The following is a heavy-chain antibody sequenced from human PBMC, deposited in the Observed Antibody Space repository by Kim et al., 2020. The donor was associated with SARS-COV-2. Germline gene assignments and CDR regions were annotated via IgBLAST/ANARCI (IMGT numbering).Heavy chain of an antibody. J-gene: IGHJ6*02. D-gene: IGHD5-18*01. Sequence: AQKFKGRVTMTRDTSISTAYMELSRLRSDDTAVYYCARDRVGYIYGSMDVWGQGTTVTVSS. CDR3: ARDRVGYIYGSMDV. V-gene: IGHV1-2*02.